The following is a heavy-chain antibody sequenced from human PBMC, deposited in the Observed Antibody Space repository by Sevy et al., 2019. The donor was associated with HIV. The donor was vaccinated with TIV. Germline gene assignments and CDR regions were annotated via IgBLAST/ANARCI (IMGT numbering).Heavy chain of an antibody. V-gene: IGHV3-30*18. CDR3: AKQGGYCSNGVCYRAFDY. J-gene: IGHJ4*02. Sequence: AGSLRLSCAASGFTFSSFGMHWVRQAPGKGLEWVAIISHDGSNKIYADSVKGRFTISRDNSKNTLYLQMDSLRADDTAVYYCAKQGGYCSNGVCYRAFDYWGQGTLVTVSS. CDR1: GFTFSSFG. CDR2: ISHDGSNK. D-gene: IGHD2-8*01.